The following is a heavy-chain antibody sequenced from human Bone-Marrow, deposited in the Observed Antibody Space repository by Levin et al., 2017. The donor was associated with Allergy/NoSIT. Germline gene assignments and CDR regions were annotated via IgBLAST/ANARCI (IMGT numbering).Heavy chain of an antibody. Sequence: SQTLSLPCSVSGGSFRSSSYYWGWIRQSPGKGLEWIGSIYNSESTYYNPSLGGRVTMSVDTSENQFSLKLTSVTAADTAVYYCARGGGLVVVVAEYFEYWGQGTLVTVSS. V-gene: IGHV4-39*01. J-gene: IGHJ4*02. CDR3: ARGGGLVVVVAEYFEY. CDR1: GGSFRSSSYY. CDR2: IYNSEST. D-gene: IGHD3-22*01.